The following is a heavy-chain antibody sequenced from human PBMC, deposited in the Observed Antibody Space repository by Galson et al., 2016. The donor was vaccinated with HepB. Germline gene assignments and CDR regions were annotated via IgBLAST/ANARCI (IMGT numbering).Heavy chain of an antibody. CDR3: ARDRVSGDCWSVYYTGIGMDV. J-gene: IGHJ6*02. V-gene: IGHV3-48*02. CDR2: IRSSSSTI. CDR1: GFTFSSYS. D-gene: IGHD3-3*01. Sequence: SLRLSCAASGFTFSSYSTNWVRQAPGKGLEWVSYIRSSSSTIYYADSVKGRFTISRDNAKNSLHLQMNSLRDEDTAVYYCARDRVSGDCWSVYYTGIGMDVWCQGTTVTVSS.